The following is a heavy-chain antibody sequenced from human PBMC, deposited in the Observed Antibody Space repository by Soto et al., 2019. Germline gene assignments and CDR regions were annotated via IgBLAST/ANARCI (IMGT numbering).Heavy chain of an antibody. CDR2: IIGGDGET. J-gene: IGHJ4*02. Sequence: SLRLSCAASGFTFNAYTMSWVRQAPGRGLEWVSGIIGGDGETYYADSVRGRFTISRDNSKNTLYLQMNSLRAEDTAMYYCAKDKRAEGVWDIDYWGQGSLVTVSS. V-gene: IGHV3-23*01. CDR1: GFTFNAYT. D-gene: IGHD1-1*01. CDR3: AKDKRAEGVWDIDY.